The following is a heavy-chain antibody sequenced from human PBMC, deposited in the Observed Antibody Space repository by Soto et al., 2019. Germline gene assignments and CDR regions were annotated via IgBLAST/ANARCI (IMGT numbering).Heavy chain of an antibody. J-gene: IGHJ5*02. V-gene: IGHV4-59*08. CDR3: ARRVAMTNNFEGNWLDP. D-gene: IGHD3-9*01. Sequence: SETLSLTCTVSGGSISPYYWSWIRQPPGKGLEWVGYIYYGGSTSYNPSLKSRVTISLETSKSQFSLRLSSVTAADTAVYYCARRVAMTNNFEGNWLDPWGQGTLVTVSS. CDR1: GGSISPYY. CDR2: IYYGGST.